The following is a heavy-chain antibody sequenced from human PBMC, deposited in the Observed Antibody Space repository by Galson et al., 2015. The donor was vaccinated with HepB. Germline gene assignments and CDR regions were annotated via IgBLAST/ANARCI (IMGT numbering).Heavy chain of an antibody. J-gene: IGHJ4*02. Sequence: SLRLSCAASGFTFSIYAMSWVRQAPGKGLEWVSGISGSDGSTYHADSEKGRFTISRDNSKNTLYLQMNSLRAEDTAIYYCAQGWQQLARWGQGTLVTVSS. D-gene: IGHD1-1*01. V-gene: IGHV3-23*01. CDR1: GFTFSIYA. CDR3: AQGWQQLAR. CDR2: ISGSDGST.